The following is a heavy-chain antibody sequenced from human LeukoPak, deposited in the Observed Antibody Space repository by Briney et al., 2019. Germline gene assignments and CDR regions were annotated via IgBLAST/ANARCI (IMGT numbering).Heavy chain of an antibody. CDR2: ISGSGGST. V-gene: IGHV3-23*01. CDR1: GFTFSSYA. Sequence: PGGSLRLSCAASGFTFSSYAMSWVRQAPGKGLEWVSAISGSGGSTYYADSVKGRFTISRDNSKNTLYLQMNSLRAEDTAVYYCAKDSSPDVGATMGYWGQGTLVTVSS. CDR3: AKDSSPDVGATMGY. J-gene: IGHJ4*02. D-gene: IGHD1-26*01.